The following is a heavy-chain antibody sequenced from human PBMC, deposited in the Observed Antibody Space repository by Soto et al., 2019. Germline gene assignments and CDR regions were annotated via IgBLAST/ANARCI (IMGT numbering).Heavy chain of an antibody. J-gene: IGHJ3*02. Sequence: PGPPVKVSCKVSGYTLTELSMHWVRQAPGKGLEWMGGFDPEDGETIYAQKFQGRVTMTEDTSTDTAYMELSSLRSEDTAVYYCATMVLGATPSIDAFDIWGQGTMVTVSS. CDR2: FDPEDGET. CDR1: GYTLTELS. CDR3: ATMVLGATPSIDAFDI. D-gene: IGHD3-10*01. V-gene: IGHV1-24*01.